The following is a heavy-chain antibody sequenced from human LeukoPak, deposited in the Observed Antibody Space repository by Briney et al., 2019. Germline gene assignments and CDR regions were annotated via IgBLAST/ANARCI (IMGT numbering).Heavy chain of an antibody. J-gene: IGHJ4*02. CDR2: INSDGGST. D-gene: IGHD5-24*01. CDR3: ARRIQGMAPYYFDY. V-gene: IGHV3-74*01. CDR1: GFTFSSYW. Sequence: GGSLRLSCTASGFTFSSYWMHWVRQAPGKGLVWVSRINSDGGSTTYADSVKGRFTISSDNAKNTLYLQMNSLRAEDTAVYYCARRIQGMAPYYFDYWGQGPLVTVSS.